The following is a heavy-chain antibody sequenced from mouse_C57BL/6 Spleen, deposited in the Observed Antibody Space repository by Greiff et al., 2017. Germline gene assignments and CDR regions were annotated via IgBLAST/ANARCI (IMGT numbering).Heavy chain of an antibody. V-gene: IGHV1-15*01. CDR1: GYTFTDYE. CDR3: TKRTTVVATNFDY. D-gene: IGHD1-1*01. Sequence: QVQLQQSGAELVRPGASVTLSCKASGYTFTDYEMHWVKQTPVHGLEWIGAIDPATGCTAYNQKFKGKAILTADKSSSTAYMELRSLTSEDSAVYYCTKRTTVVATNFDYWGQGTTLTVSS. J-gene: IGHJ2*01. CDR2: IDPATGCT.